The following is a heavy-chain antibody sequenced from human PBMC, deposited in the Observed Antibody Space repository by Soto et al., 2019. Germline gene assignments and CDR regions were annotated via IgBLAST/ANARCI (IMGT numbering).Heavy chain of an antibody. CDR3: ASEPTTGYGMDV. D-gene: IGHD5-12*01. V-gene: IGHV3-33*01. CDR2: IWYDGSNK. Sequence: PGGSLRLSCAASGFTFSSYGMHWVHQAPGKGLEWVAVIWYDGSNKYYADSVKGRFTISRDNSKNTLYLQMNSLRAEDTAVYYCASEPTTGYGMDVWGQGTTVTVSS. J-gene: IGHJ6*02. CDR1: GFTFSSYG.